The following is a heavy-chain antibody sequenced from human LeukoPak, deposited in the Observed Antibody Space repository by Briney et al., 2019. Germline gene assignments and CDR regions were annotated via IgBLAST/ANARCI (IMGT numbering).Heavy chain of an antibody. V-gene: IGHV3-64D*06. CDR1: GFTFRDYP. Sequence: GGSLRLSCSASGFTFRDYPIHWVRQAPGEGLQYVSAISSAGGTTYYADSVRGRFTISRDDSKNTLYLQMSSLRAEVTALYYCVKVGDSGYGEYYQHWGQGTLVTVSS. D-gene: IGHD5-12*01. CDR2: ISSAGGTT. J-gene: IGHJ1*01. CDR3: VKVGDSGYGEYYQH.